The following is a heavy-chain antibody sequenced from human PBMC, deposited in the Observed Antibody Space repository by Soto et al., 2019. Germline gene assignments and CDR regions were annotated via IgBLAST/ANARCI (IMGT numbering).Heavy chain of an antibody. D-gene: IGHD1-1*01. V-gene: IGHV4-59*08. Sequence: SETLSLTCTVSGGSISSYYWSWIRQPPGKGLEWIGYIYYSGSTNYNPSLKSRVTISVDTSKNQFSLKLSSVTAADTAVYYCARHVQGPMDYWGQGTLVTVSS. CDR3: ARHVQGPMDY. CDR1: GGSISSYY. CDR2: IYYSGST. J-gene: IGHJ4*02.